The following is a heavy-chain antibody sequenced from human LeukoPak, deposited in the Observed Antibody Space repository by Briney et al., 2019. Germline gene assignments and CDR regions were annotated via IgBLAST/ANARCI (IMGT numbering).Heavy chain of an antibody. CDR1: GYTFTSYG. CDR2: ISIYTGNI. D-gene: IGHD2-21*02. V-gene: IGHV1-18*04. J-gene: IGHJ4*02. Sequence: ASVKVSCKASGYTFTSYGISWVRQAPGQGLEWMGWISIYTGNIKYAERSQGRATMTRDTSTSTAYIEVRSLRSDDTAVYYCARVRGTALTAYPGYFDYWGQGTLVTVSS. CDR3: ARVRGTALTAYPGYFDY.